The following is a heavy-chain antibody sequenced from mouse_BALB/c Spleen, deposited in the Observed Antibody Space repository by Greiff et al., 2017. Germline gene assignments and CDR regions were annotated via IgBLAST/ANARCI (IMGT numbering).Heavy chain of an antibody. J-gene: IGHJ2*01. CDR3: ARNGYDGGRDYFDY. V-gene: IGHV2-2*02. D-gene: IGHD2-2*01. Sequence: QVQLKQSGPGLVQPSQSLSITCTVSGFSLTSYGVHWVRQSPGKGLEWLGVIWSGGSTDYNAAFISRLSISKDNSKSQVFFKMNSLQANDTAIYYCARNGYDGGRDYFDYWGQGTTLTVSS. CDR1: GFSLTSYG. CDR2: IWSGGST.